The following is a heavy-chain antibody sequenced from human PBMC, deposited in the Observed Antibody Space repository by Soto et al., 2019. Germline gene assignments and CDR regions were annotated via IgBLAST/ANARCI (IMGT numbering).Heavy chain of an antibody. CDR2: IIPIFGTA. Sequence: SVKVSWKACRVGFGSYSIRWVRQAPGQGLEWMGGIIPIFGTANYAQKFQGRVTITADESTSTAYMELSSLRSEDTAVYYCARDERKNYDFWSGYSMAPLYYHSGTAVWRQGTTVTVSS. V-gene: IGHV1-69*13. J-gene: IGHJ6*02. CDR3: ARDERKNYDFWSGYSMAPLYYHSGTAV. D-gene: IGHD3-3*01. CDR1: RVGFGSYS.